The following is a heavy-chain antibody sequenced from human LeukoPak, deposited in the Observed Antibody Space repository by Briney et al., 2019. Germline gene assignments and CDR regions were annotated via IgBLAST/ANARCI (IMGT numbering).Heavy chain of an antibody. CDR3: ARDDPFLGVCFF. CDR2: ISYDGSNK. D-gene: IGHD2-8*01. Sequence: PGRSLRLSCAASGFTFSSYGMHWVRQAPGKGLEWVAVISYDGSNKYYADSVKGRFAISRDNSKNTLYLQMNSLRAEDTAVYYCARDDPFLGVCFFWGQGTLVTVSS. V-gene: IGHV3-30*03. J-gene: IGHJ4*02. CDR1: GFTFSSYG.